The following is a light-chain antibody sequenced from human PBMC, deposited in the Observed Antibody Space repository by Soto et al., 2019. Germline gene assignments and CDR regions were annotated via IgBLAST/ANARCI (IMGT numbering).Light chain of an antibody. CDR1: QSVGSTY. V-gene: IGKV3-20*01. J-gene: IGKJ3*01. Sequence: EIVLTQSPGTLSLSPGERATLSCRASQSVGSTYLAWYQQKPGQAPKLLIYGVSSRATGIPDTFSGSGSGTDFTLTISRLEPEDFAVYYCQQYGTSPLTFGPGTKVDI. CDR2: GVS. CDR3: QQYGTSPLT.